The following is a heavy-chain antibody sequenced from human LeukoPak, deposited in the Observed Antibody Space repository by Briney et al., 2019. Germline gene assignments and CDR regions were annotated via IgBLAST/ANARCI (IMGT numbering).Heavy chain of an antibody. J-gene: IGHJ4*02. V-gene: IGHV3-7*01. CDR1: GFTFRNYW. D-gene: IGHD2/OR15-2a*01. Sequence: GGSLRLSCAASGFTFRNYWMGWVRQAPGKGLEWVANTKPDGSAEYYADSVKGRFTISRDNAKNTLYLQMNSLRAEDTAVYYCAREAPNDFSIDYWGQGTLVTVSS. CDR3: AREAPNDFSIDY. CDR2: TKPDGSAE.